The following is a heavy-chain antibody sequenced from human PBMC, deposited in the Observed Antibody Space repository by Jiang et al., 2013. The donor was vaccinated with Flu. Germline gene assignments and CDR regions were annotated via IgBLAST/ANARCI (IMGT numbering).Heavy chain of an antibody. D-gene: IGHD3-22*01. CDR1: GYTFTSYY. CDR3: ARGLLTGSSGFLNWFDP. J-gene: IGHJ5*02. CDR2: INPSGGST. V-gene: IGHV1-46*01. Sequence: GAEVKKPGASVKVSCKASGYTFTSYYMHWVRQAPGQGLEWMGIINPSGGSTSYAQKFQGRVTMTRDTSTSTVYMELSSLRSEDTAVYYCARGLLTGSSGFLNWFDPWGQGTLVTVSS.